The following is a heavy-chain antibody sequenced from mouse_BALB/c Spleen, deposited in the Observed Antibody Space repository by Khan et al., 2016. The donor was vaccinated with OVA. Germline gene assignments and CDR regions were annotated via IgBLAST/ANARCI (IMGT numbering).Heavy chain of an antibody. D-gene: IGHD2-1*01. CDR3: ARHGNYMRIMDY. Sequence: QIQLVQSGPELKKPGETVKISCKPSGYTFTDCSMHWVKQAPGKGLKWMGWINTETGEPTYADDFKGRFAFSLETSASTAYLQINNLKNEDTATXFCARHGNYMRIMDYWGQGTSVTVSS. CDR2: INTETGEP. J-gene: IGHJ4*01. V-gene: IGHV9-2-1*01. CDR1: GYTFTDCS.